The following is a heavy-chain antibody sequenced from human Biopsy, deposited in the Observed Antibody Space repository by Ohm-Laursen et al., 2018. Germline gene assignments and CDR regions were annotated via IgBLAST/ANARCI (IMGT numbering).Heavy chain of an antibody. D-gene: IGHD2-8*01. Sequence: ESSVKVSCKTSSYTFTDYNIHWMRQAPGQGLEWLGYINCKTGATNHAQKFQGTVTMTRDTSISTAYLALGSLRSADTAIYYCARDPLNGHKHFDYWGQGSLVTVSS. CDR1: SYTFTDYN. V-gene: IGHV1-2*02. CDR2: INCKTGAT. J-gene: IGHJ4*02. CDR3: ARDPLNGHKHFDY.